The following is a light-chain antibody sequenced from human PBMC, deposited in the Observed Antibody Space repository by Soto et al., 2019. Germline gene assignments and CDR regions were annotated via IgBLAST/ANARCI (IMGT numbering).Light chain of an antibody. J-gene: IGLJ2*01. CDR1: SSNIGSNY. V-gene: IGLV1-47*01. Sequence: QSVLTQPPSASGTPGQRVTISCSGSSSNIGSNYVYWYQQLPGTVPQPLIYRNSERPSGVPVRFSGSKSGTSASLAISGLRSEDEAEYYCAAWDDSLSGVVFGGGTKLNVL. CDR3: AAWDDSLSGVV. CDR2: RNS.